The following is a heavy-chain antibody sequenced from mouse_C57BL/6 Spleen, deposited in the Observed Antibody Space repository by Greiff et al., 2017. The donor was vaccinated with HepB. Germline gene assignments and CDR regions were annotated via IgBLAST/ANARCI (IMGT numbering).Heavy chain of an antibody. CDR1: GYTFTSYW. V-gene: IGHV1-50*01. Sequence: VQLQQPGAELVKPGASVKLSCKASGYTFTSYWMQWVKQRPGQGLEWIGEIDPSDSYTNYNQKFKGKATLTVDTSSSTAYMQLSSLTSEDSAVYYCARRGDYDGRYFDVWGTGTTVTVSS. D-gene: IGHD2-4*01. J-gene: IGHJ1*03. CDR2: IDPSDSYT. CDR3: ARRGDYDGRYFDV.